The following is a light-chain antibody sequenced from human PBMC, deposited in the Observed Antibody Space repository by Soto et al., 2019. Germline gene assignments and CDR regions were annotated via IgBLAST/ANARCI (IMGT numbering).Light chain of an antibody. J-gene: IGKJ1*01. Sequence: EIVMTQSPATLSVSPGERATLSCRASQSVSSSLAWYQQKPGQAPRLLIYGASTRATGIPARFSGSGSETEFPLTIRSLQSEDSAVYYCQQYNNWWAFGQGTKVEIK. CDR2: GAS. CDR1: QSVSSS. CDR3: QQYNNWWA. V-gene: IGKV3-15*01.